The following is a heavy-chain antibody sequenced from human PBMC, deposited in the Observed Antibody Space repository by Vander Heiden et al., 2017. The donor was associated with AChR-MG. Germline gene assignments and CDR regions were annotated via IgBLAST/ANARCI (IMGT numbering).Heavy chain of an antibody. CDR2: ISYDGSNK. Sequence: QVQLVESGGGVVQPGRSLRLSCAASGFTFSSYGMHWVRQAPGKGLEWVAVISYDGSNKYYADSVKGRFTISRDNSKNTLYLQMNSLRAEDTAVYYCAKDAPIWYSSGPGGFDYWGQGTLVTVSS. J-gene: IGHJ4*02. V-gene: IGHV3-30*18. D-gene: IGHD6-19*01. CDR1: GFTFSSYG. CDR3: AKDAPIWYSSGPGGFDY.